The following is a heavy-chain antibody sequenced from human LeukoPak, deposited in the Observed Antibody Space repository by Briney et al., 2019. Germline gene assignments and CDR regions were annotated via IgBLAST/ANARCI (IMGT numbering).Heavy chain of an antibody. CDR3: ARDRGGSYYDY. CDR2: TRNKANSYTT. V-gene: IGHV3-72*01. CDR1: GFTFSDHY. J-gene: IGHJ4*02. Sequence: GGSLRLSCAASGFTFSDHYMDWVRQAPGKGLEWVGRTRNKANSYTTEYAASVKGRFTISRDDSKNSLYLQMNSLKTEDTAVYYCARDRGGSYYDYWGQETLVTVSS. D-gene: IGHD1-26*01.